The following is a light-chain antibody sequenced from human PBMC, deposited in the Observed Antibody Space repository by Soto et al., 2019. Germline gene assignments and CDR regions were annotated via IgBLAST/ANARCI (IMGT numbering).Light chain of an antibody. Sequence: EIVLTQSPATLSLSPGERATLSCRASQTVSSYLAWYQQKPGQAPRLLIYDATNRATGIPARFSGSGSGTDFTLPISSLEPEDFAVSYCQQRYNWPPYTFGQGTKLEIK. J-gene: IGKJ2*01. CDR2: DAT. CDR1: QTVSSY. V-gene: IGKV3-11*01. CDR3: QQRYNWPPYT.